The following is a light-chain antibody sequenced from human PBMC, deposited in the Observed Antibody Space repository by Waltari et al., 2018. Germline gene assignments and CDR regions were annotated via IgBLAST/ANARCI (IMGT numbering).Light chain of an antibody. Sequence: DIQMTQPPSSLSATVGDRVTITCRASQSISSYLNWYQQKPGRVPKLLIYAASSLQSGVPSRFSGSGSGTDFTLTISSLQPEDFATYYCQQSYSTPYTFGQGTKLEIK. CDR3: QQSYSTPYT. J-gene: IGKJ2*01. CDR1: QSISSY. CDR2: AAS. V-gene: IGKV1-39*01.